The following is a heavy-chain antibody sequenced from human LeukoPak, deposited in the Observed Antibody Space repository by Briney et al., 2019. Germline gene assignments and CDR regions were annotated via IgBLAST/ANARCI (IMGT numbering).Heavy chain of an antibody. Sequence: VGSLRLSCAASGFTFSSYWMSWVRQAPGKGLECVANIKQDGSEKYYVDSVKGRFTISRDNAKNSLYLQMNSLRAEDTAVYYCARGDYDFWSGYYIPFDYWGQGTLVTVSS. D-gene: IGHD3-3*01. CDR1: GFTFSSYW. V-gene: IGHV3-7*01. J-gene: IGHJ4*02. CDR3: ARGDYDFWSGYYIPFDY. CDR2: IKQDGSEK.